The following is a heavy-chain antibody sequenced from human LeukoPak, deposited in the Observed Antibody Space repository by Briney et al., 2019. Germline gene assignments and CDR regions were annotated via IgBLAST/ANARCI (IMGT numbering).Heavy chain of an antibody. Sequence: SVKVSCKASGGTFSSYAISWVRQAPGQGLEWMGRIIPILGIANYAQKFQGRVTITADKSTSTAYMELSSLRSEDTAVYYCARGESSGYSDSFDYWGQGTLVTVSS. J-gene: IGHJ4*02. CDR1: GGTFSSYA. D-gene: IGHD3-22*01. CDR2: IIPILGIA. CDR3: ARGESSGYSDSFDY. V-gene: IGHV1-69*04.